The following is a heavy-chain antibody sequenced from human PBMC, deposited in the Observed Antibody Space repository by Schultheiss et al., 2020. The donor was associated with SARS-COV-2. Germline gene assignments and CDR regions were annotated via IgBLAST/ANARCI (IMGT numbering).Heavy chain of an antibody. D-gene: IGHD2-2*01. CDR1: GYSFTSYW. CDR3: ASPYCSSTSCYTGFDY. Sequence: GGSLRLSCKGSGYSFTSYWIGWVRQMPGKGLEWMGIIYPGDSETRYSPSFQGQVTISADKSISTAYLQWSSLKASDTAMYYCASPYCSSTSCYTGFDYWGQGTLVTVS. CDR2: IYPGDSET. V-gene: IGHV5-51*01. J-gene: IGHJ4*02.